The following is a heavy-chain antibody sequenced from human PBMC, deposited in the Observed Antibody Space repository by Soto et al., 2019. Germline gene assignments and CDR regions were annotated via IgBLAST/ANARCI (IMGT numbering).Heavy chain of an antibody. CDR1: GFTFSDYA. J-gene: IGHJ6*02. CDR3: ARGDRGGSGSPASYYFSGLDV. Sequence: EVQVLESGGDLVQPGGSLRLSCAASGFTFSDYAMTWVRQAPGKGLDWVSSVSANGDITYYADSVKGRFTISRDNSNNTLLRQMNSLRAEDTALFYCARGDRGGSGSPASYYFSGLDVWGQGTTVTVSS. D-gene: IGHD3-10*01. V-gene: IGHV3-23*01. CDR2: VSANGDIT.